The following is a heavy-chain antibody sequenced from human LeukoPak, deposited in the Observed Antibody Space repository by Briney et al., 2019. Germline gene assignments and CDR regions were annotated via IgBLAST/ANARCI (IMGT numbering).Heavy chain of an antibody. D-gene: IGHD3-22*01. CDR1: GFTFDDYA. Sequence: GRSLRLSCAASGFTFDDYAMHWVRQAPGKGLKWVSGISWNSGSIGYADSVKGRFTISRDNAKNSLYLQMNSLRAEDTALYYCAKDLYYYDSSANLGSAFDIWGQGTMVTVSS. V-gene: IGHV3-9*01. J-gene: IGHJ3*02. CDR2: ISWNSGSI. CDR3: AKDLYYYDSSANLGSAFDI.